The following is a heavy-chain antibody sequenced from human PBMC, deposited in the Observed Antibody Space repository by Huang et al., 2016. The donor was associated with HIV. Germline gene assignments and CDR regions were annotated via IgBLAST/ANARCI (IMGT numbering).Heavy chain of an antibody. J-gene: IGHJ6*02. CDR1: GFTFTNYA. D-gene: IGHD3-10*01. CDR2: MGGRTSYI. CDR3: ARPQGDKVRGIIRSYYYYYGMDV. Sequence: EVQLVESGGGLVKPGGSLRLSCVASGFTFTNYAMNWVRQAPGKGVEWVSAMGGRTSYIYYADSVKGRFTNSRDEAKNSLYQQMNSRRAEETAVYYCARPQGDKVRGIIRSYYYYYGMDVWGRGTTVTVSS. V-gene: IGHV3-21*06.